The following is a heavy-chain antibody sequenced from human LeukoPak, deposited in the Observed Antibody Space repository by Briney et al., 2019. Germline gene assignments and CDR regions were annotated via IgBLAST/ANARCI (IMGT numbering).Heavy chain of an antibody. V-gene: IGHV3-7*01. J-gene: IGHJ4*02. D-gene: IGHD3-22*01. CDR2: IKQDGSEK. CDR1: GFTFSSYW. Sequence: GGSLRLSCAASGFTFSSYWMSWVRQAPGKGLEWVANIKQDGSEKYYVDSVKGRFTISRDNAKNSLYLQMNSLRAEDTAVYYCARAWGYYYDSSGYYYSVPFDYWGQGTLVTVSS. CDR3: ARAWGYYYDSSGYYYSVPFDY.